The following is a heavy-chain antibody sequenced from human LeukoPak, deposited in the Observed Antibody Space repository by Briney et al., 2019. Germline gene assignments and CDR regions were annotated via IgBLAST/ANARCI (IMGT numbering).Heavy chain of an antibody. D-gene: IGHD3-22*01. CDR1: GGSISTYY. V-gene: IGHV4-59*12. J-gene: IGHJ4*02. CDR3: ARVPSGSNFDY. CDR2: IFHSGGT. Sequence: SETLSLTCTVSGGSISTYYWSWIRQPPEKGLEWIGEIFHSGGTNYNPSLKSRVTISVDKPKNQFSLKLSSVTAADTAVYYCARVPSGSNFDYWGQGTLVTVSS.